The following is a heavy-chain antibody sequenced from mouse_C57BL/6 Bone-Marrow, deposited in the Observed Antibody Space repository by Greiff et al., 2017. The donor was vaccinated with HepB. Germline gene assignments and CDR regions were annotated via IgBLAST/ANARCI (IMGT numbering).Heavy chain of an antibody. CDR2: IDPETGGT. D-gene: IGHD1-1*01. V-gene: IGHV1-15*01. J-gene: IGHJ2*01. CDR1: GYTFTDYE. CDR3: TRGTTVVGEFDY. Sequence: QVQLQQSGAELVRPGASVTLSCKASGYTFTDYEMHWVKQTPVHGLEWIGAIDPETGGTAYNQKFKGKAILTADKSSSTAYMELRSLTSEDSAVYYCTRGTTVVGEFDYWGQGTTLTVSS.